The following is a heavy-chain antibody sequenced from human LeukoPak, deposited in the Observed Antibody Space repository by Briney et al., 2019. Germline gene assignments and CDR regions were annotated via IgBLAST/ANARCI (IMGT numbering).Heavy chain of an antibody. J-gene: IGHJ6*04. Sequence: AGSRRLSCAASGFIFSSESMNWVRQAPGKVLEWVASILSISSYIYYADSGKGRFTTARHNAKNSLYLQMNSLRAEDTAVYYCARDGINHSSSWARYYYYGMDVWGEGTTATVSS. CDR1: GFIFSSES. D-gene: IGHD6-13*01. V-gene: IGHV3-21*01. CDR2: ILSISSYI. CDR3: ARDGINHSSSWARYYYYGMDV.